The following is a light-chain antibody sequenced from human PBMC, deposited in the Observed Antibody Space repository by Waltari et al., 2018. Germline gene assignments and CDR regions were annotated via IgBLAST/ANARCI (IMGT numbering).Light chain of an antibody. V-gene: IGKV3-20*01. CDR1: QSISRY. CDR3: QKYGTLPAT. J-gene: IGKJ1*01. Sequence: EIMLTQSPGILSLSQGERATLSCRASQSISRYLAWYQQKPGQAPRLLIYDAASRATGIPDRFSGSGSGTDFSLTISRLEPEDSAVYYCQKYGTLPATFGQGTKVEIK. CDR2: DAA.